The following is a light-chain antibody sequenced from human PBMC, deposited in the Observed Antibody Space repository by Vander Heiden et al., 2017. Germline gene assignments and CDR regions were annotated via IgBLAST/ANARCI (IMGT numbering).Light chain of an antibody. CDR2: EVN. V-gene: IGLV2-23*02. J-gene: IGLJ3*02. Sequence: QSALTQPASMSGSPGQSLTISCTGTSSDVGRYSLVSWYQQHPGKAPEVMIYEVNKRPSGVANRFSGSKSGNTASLTITGRQAEDEADYYCCSFAGSSTYWVFGGGTKLTVL. CDR3: CSFAGSSTYWV. CDR1: SSDVGRYSL.